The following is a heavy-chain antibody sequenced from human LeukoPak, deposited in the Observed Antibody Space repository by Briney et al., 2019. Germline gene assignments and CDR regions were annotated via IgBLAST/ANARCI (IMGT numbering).Heavy chain of an antibody. J-gene: IGHJ4*02. CDR2: IIPIFGTA. V-gene: IGHV1-69*06. Sequence: SVKVSCKASGGTFSSYAISWVRQAPGQGLEWMGGIIPIFGTANYAQKFQGRVTITADKSTSTAYMELSSLRSEDTAVYYCARDRPIYCSGGSCYLFDYGGQEPLVTVSS. D-gene: IGHD2-15*01. CDR1: GGTFSSYA. CDR3: ARDRPIYCSGGSCYLFDY.